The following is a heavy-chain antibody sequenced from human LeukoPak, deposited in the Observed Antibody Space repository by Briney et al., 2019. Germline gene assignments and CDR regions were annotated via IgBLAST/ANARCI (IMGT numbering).Heavy chain of an antibody. D-gene: IGHD3-10*01. CDR3: ARDKRGYYGAESYYIPFDY. Sequence: SETLSLTCTVSGGSIISNSYYWGWIRQPPGKGLEWIGSIYYTEKTYYNPSLKSRVTISVDTSKNQFSLRLSSVTAADTALYYCARDKRGYYGAESYYIPFDYWGQGALVTVSS. CDR1: GGSIISNSYY. CDR2: IYYTEKT. V-gene: IGHV4-39*07. J-gene: IGHJ4*02.